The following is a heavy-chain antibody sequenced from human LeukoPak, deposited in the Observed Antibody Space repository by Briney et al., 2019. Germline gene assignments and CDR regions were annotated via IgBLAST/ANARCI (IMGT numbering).Heavy chain of an antibody. D-gene: IGHD6-13*01. CDR1: GFSFSSYR. J-gene: IGHJ4*02. CDR3: ASSVPAAAGTGSSGFDY. V-gene: IGHV3-21*04. CDR2: VSNSGDYI. Sequence: GGSLRLSCAASGFSFSSYRMNWVRQAPGKGLEWVSSVSNSGDYIHYADSVKGRFTISRDNSKNTLYLQMNSLRAEDTAVYYCASSVPAAAGTGSSGFDYWGQGTLVTVSS.